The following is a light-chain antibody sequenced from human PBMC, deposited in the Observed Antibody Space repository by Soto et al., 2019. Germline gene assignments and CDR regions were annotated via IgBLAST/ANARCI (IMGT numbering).Light chain of an antibody. J-gene: IGKJ1*01. Sequence: EIVLTQSPGTLSLSPGERATLSCRASQSVSTSLAWYQQKPGQAPSLLIFDASNRAAGVPARFSGSGSGTDFTLTISSLEPEDVATYYCQQYNSPWTFGQGTKVEIK. V-gene: IGKV3-11*01. CDR3: QQYNSPWT. CDR1: QSVSTS. CDR2: DAS.